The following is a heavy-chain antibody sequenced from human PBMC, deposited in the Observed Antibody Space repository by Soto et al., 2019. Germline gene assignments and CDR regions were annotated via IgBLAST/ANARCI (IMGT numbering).Heavy chain of an antibody. CDR3: AGGPQVYYDSSGYLSDY. CDR2: ISAYNGNT. D-gene: IGHD3-22*01. V-gene: IGHV1-18*01. Sequence: QVQLVQSGAEVKKPGASVKVSCKASGYTFTSYGISWVRQAPGQGLEWMGWISAYNGNTNYAQKLQGRVTMTTDTPTSTAYRGLRSLRSDDRPVYYWAGGPQVYYDSSGYLSDYGGQGTLVTVSS. J-gene: IGHJ4*02. CDR1: GYTFTSYG.